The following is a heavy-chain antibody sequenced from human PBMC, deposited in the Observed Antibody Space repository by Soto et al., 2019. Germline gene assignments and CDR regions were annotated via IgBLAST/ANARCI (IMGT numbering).Heavy chain of an antibody. J-gene: IGHJ3*02. D-gene: IGHD3-22*01. CDR1: GFSLSTSGVG. V-gene: IGHV2-5*02. Sequence: QITLKESGPTLVNPPQTLTLTCTFSGFSLSTSGVGVGWIRQPPGKALEWLALIYWDNDKRYSPSLKSRLTIAKDXIKXQXALIMTNMDPVDTGTYYCAHRRLDRSGLWTHGAFDIWGQGTVVTVSS. CDR3: AHRRLDRSGLWTHGAFDI. CDR2: IYWDNDK.